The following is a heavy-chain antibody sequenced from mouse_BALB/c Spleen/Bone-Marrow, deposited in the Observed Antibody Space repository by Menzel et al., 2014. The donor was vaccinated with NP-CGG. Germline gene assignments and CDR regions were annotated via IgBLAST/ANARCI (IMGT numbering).Heavy chain of an antibody. J-gene: IGHJ3*01. Sequence: EVHLVESGGGLVKPGGSLKLSCAASGFTFSSYAMSWVRQTPEKRLGWVATISSGGSYTYYPDSVKGRFTISRDNAKNTLYLQMSSLRSEDTAMHYCARDYGNYGFAYWGQGTLVTVSA. CDR2: ISSGGSYT. CDR3: ARDYGNYGFAY. D-gene: IGHD2-1*01. CDR1: GFTFSSYA. V-gene: IGHV5-9-3*01.